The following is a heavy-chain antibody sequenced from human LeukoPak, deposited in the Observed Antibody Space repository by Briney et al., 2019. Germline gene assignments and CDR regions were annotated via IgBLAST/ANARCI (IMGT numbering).Heavy chain of an antibody. CDR3: ARGPVDDILTGYPGPNRFDP. J-gene: IGHJ5*02. CDR2: MNPNSGNT. V-gene: IGHV1-8*01. D-gene: IGHD3-9*01. CDR1: GYTFTSYD. Sequence: SVKVSCKASGYTFTSYDINWVRQATGQGLEWMGWMNPNSGNTGYAQKFQGRVTMTRNTSISTAYMELSSLRSEDTAVYYCARGPVDDILTGYPGPNRFDPWGQGTLVTVSS.